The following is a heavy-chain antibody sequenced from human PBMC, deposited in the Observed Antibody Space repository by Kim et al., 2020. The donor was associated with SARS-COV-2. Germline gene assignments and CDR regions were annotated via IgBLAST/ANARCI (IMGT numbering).Heavy chain of an antibody. V-gene: IGHV6-1*01. D-gene: IGHD6-19*01. Sequence: SETLSLTCAISGDSVSSNSAAWNWIRQSPSRGLEWLGRTYYRSKWYNDYAVSVKSRITINPDTSKNQFSLHLNSVTPDDTAVYYCARVGRSGWVPAHNYYFDYWGQGTLVTVSS. J-gene: IGHJ4*02. CDR3: ARVGRSGWVPAHNYYFDY. CDR2: TYYRSKWYN. CDR1: GDSVSSNSAA.